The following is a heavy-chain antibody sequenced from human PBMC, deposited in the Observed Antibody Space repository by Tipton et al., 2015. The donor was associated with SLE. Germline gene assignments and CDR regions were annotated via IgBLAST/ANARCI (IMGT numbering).Heavy chain of an antibody. Sequence: SLRLSCAASGFTVSSNYMNWVRQAPGKGLEWVSGISWNSGSIGYADSVKGRFTISRDNAKNSLYLQMNSLRAEDTALYYCAKGGSGWPASVDYWGQGTLVTVSS. CDR2: ISWNSGSI. J-gene: IGHJ4*02. CDR3: AKGGSGWPASVDY. D-gene: IGHD6-19*01. CDR1: GFTVSSNY. V-gene: IGHV3-9*01.